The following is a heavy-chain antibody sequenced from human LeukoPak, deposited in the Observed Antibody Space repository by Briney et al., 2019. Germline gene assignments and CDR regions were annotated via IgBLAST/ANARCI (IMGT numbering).Heavy chain of an antibody. Sequence: GRSLRLSCAASGFTSSSYGMHWVRQAPGKGLEWVAVISYDGSNKYYADSVKGRFTISRDNSKNTLYLQINSLRAEDTAVYYCAKDSGGYGDSLHFDYWGQGTLVTVSS. CDR1: GFTSSSYG. D-gene: IGHD4-17*01. CDR3: AKDSGGYGDSLHFDY. J-gene: IGHJ4*02. V-gene: IGHV3-30*18. CDR2: ISYDGSNK.